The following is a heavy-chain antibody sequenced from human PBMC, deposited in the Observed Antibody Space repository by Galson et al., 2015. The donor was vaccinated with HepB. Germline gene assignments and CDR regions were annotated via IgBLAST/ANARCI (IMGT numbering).Heavy chain of an antibody. CDR3: AREVGYSSGWYQGFNYGMDV. CDR1: GDSVSSNSAA. V-gene: IGHV6-1*01. J-gene: IGHJ6*02. D-gene: IGHD6-19*01. CDR2: TYYRSKWYN. Sequence: CAIYGDSVSSNSAAWNWIRQSPSRGLEWLGRTYYRSKWYNDYAVSVKSRMTINPDTSKNQFSLQLNSVTPEDTAVYYCAREVGYSSGWYQGFNYGMDVWGQGTTVTVSS.